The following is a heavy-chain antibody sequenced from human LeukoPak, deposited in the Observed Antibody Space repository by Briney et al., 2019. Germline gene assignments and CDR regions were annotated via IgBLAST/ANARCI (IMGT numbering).Heavy chain of an antibody. J-gene: IGHJ5*02. CDR1: GGSISSGGYS. Sequence: SQTLSLTCAVSGGSISSGGYSWSWIRQPPGKGLEWIGYIYHSGSTYYNPSLKSRVTISVDTSKNQFSLRLSSVTAADTAVYYCARRSAHYYGSGLANWFDPWGQGTLVTVSS. V-gene: IGHV4-30-2*01. D-gene: IGHD3-10*01. CDR2: IYHSGST. CDR3: ARRSAHYYGSGLANWFDP.